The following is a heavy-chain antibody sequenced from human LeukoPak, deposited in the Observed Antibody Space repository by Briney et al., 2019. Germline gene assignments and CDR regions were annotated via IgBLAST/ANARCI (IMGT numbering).Heavy chain of an antibody. J-gene: IGHJ3*02. CDR3: ARAPLAALLLDAFDI. V-gene: IGHV1-18*01. CDR2: ISAYNGNT. CDR1: GYTFTSYA. Sequence: ASVKVSCKASGYTFTSYAMHWVRQAPGQRLEWMGWISAYNGNTNYAQKLQGRVTMTTDTSTSTAYMELRSLRSDDTAVYYCARAPLAALLLDAFDIWGQGTMVTVS. D-gene: IGHD6-13*01.